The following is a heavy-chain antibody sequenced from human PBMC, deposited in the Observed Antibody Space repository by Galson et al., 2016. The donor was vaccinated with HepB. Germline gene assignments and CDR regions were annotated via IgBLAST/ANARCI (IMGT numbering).Heavy chain of an antibody. D-gene: IGHD5-24*01. CDR3: TRDGYNHIAFDI. Sequence: SLRLSCAASGFTLSTYAMSWVRQAPGKGLEWVSSSRGTGGTTYYAASVKGRFTISRDNLRNTPYLQLDSLRAEDTALYYCTRDGYNHIAFDIWGRGTMVTVSS. CDR1: GFTLSTYA. V-gene: IGHV3-23*01. CDR2: SRGTGGTT. J-gene: IGHJ3*02.